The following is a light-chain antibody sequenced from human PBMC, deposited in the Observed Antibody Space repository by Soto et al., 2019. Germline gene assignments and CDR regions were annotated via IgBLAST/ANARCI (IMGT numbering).Light chain of an antibody. CDR3: LQDYNYPIT. CDR1: QGIGSD. Sequence: AIQLTQSPSSLSASVGDKITITCRASQGIGSDLGWYQQKAGKAPKVLIHAVSSLQSGVASRFSGSGSGTDFTLTISSLQPEDFATYYCLQDYNYPITFGQGTKVDI. CDR2: AVS. J-gene: IGKJ1*01. V-gene: IGKV1-6*01.